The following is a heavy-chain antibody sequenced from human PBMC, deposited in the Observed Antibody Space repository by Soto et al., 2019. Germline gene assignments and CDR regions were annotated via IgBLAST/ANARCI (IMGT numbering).Heavy chain of an antibody. J-gene: IGHJ3*02. CDR3: AREGYGGNSVAFDI. CDR1: GGSISSYY. Sequence: TETLSLTCTVSGGSISSYYWSWIRQPPGKGLEWIGYIYYSGSTNYNPSLKSRVTISVDTSKNQFSLKLSSVTAADTAVYYCAREGYGGNSVAFDIWGQGTMVT. CDR2: IYYSGST. V-gene: IGHV4-59*01. D-gene: IGHD4-17*01.